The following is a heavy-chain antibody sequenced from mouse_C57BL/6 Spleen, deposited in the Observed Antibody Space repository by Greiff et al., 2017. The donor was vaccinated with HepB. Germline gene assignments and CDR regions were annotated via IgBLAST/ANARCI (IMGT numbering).Heavy chain of an antibody. Sequence: QVQLKESGAELARPGASVKLSCKASGYTFTSYGISWVKQRTGQGLEWIGEIYPRSGNPYYNEKFKGKATLTADKSSSTAYMELRSLTSEDSAVYFCARSYYGSRDGYFDVWGTGTTVTVSS. D-gene: IGHD1-1*01. CDR3: ARSYYGSRDGYFDV. CDR1: GYTFTSYG. CDR2: IYPRSGNP. J-gene: IGHJ1*03. V-gene: IGHV1-81*01.